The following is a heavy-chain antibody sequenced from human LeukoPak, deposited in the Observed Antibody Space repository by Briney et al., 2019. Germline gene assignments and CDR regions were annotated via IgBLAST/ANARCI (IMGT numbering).Heavy chain of an antibody. J-gene: IGHJ4*02. D-gene: IGHD6-19*01. CDR2: IFYSGST. CDR3: ARGSPLMAGIYNFDY. Sequence: SETLSLTCSVSGGSISGYYWNWIRQPPGKGLEWIGQIFYSGSTTYNPSLKSPVTISVDTSKNQFSLKLRSVTAADTAVYYCARGSPLMAGIYNFDYWGQGRLVTISP. V-gene: IGHV4-59*01. CDR1: GGSISGYY.